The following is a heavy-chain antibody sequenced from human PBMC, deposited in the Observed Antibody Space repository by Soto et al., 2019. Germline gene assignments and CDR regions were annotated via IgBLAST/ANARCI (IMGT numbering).Heavy chain of an antibody. D-gene: IGHD3-10*01. CDR3: ARDRSGIRGFDY. J-gene: IGHJ4*02. Sequence: QVQLVESGGGVVQPGRSLRLSCAASGFSFGAYAMFWVRQAPGKGLEWVAVISYDGANIYYPDSVKGRFTISRDNAKNTLYVQRNSLRTEDTAIYYGARDRSGIRGFDYWGQGTLVTVSS. V-gene: IGHV3-30-3*01. CDR2: ISYDGANI. CDR1: GFSFGAYA.